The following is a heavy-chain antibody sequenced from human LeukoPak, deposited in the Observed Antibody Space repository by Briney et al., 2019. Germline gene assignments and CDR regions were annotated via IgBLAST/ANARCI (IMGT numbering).Heavy chain of an antibody. V-gene: IGHV1-69*06. Sequence: ASVKVSCKASGYTFTSYYMHWVRQATGQGPEWMGGIIPIFGTANYAQKFQGRVTITADKSTSTAYMELSSLRSEDTAVYYCASLPTLGYWGQGTLVTVSS. J-gene: IGHJ4*02. CDR3: ASLPTLGY. CDR2: IIPIFGTA. CDR1: GYTFTSYY. D-gene: IGHD2-2*01.